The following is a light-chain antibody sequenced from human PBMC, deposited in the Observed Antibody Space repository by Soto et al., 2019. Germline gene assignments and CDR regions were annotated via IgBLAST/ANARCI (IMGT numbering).Light chain of an antibody. V-gene: IGLV1-51*01. CDR1: GSNIGNNF. CDR3: GTWDNSLDAYV. CDR2: DNN. J-gene: IGLJ1*01. Sequence: QSVLTQPRSVSGSPGQSVTISCSGSGSNIGNNFVSWYQQFPGTSPKLLIYDNNKRPSGIPGRFSGSKSGTSATLDITGLQTGDEADYYCGTWDNSLDAYVFGAGTKVTVL.